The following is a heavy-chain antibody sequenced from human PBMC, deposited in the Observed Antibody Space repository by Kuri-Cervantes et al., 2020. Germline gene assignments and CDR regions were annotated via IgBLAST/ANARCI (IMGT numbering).Heavy chain of an antibody. CDR3: ARDSEITATDRQFDY. J-gene: IGHJ4*02. CDR1: GGTFSSYA. CDR2: IISIFGTA. D-gene: IGHD5-18*01. V-gene: IGHV1-69*06. Sequence: SVKVSCKASGGTFSSYAISWVRQAPGQGLEWMGGIISIFGTANYAQKFQGRVTITADKSTSTAYMELSSLRSEDTAVYYCARDSEITATDRQFDYWGQGTLVTVSS.